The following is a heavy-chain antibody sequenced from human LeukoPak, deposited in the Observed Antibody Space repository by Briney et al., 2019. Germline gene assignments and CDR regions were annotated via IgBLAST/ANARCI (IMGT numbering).Heavy chain of an antibody. CDR2: INPSGGST. Sequence: ASVKVPCKASGYTFTSYYMHWVRQAPGQGLEWMGIINPSGGSTSYAQKFQGRVTMTRDTSTSTVYMELSSLRSEDTAVYYCANGPRDGYDFDYWGQGTLVTVSS. J-gene: IGHJ4*02. CDR1: GYTFTSYY. V-gene: IGHV1-46*01. CDR3: ANGPRDGYDFDY. D-gene: IGHD5-24*01.